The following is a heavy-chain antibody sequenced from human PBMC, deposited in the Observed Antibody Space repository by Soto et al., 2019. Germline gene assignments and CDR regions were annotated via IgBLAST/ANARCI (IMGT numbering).Heavy chain of an antibody. V-gene: IGHV3-9*01. CDR1: GFTFDDYA. CDR3: AKDIWELGYSSGWGADAFDI. Sequence: DVQLVESGGGLVQPGRSLRLSCAASGFTFDDYAMHWVRQAPGKGLEWVSGISWNSGSIGYADSVKGRFTISRDNAKNSLYLQMNSLRAEDTALYYCAKDIWELGYSSGWGADAFDIWGQGTMVTVSS. J-gene: IGHJ3*02. CDR2: ISWNSGSI. D-gene: IGHD6-19*01.